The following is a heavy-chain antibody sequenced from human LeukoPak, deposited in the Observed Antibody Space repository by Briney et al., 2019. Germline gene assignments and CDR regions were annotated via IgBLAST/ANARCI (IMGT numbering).Heavy chain of an antibody. CDR2: IYYSGTT. CDR3: ARGIRAGYYYYYYMDV. V-gene: IGHV4-59*01. Sequence: SETLSLTCTVSGGSIGSYYWNWIRQTPGNGLEWIGYIYYSGTTIYNPSLESRLTISVDKSRDQFSLKLNSVTAADTAVYYCARGIRAGYYYYYYMDVWGKGTTVTVSS. J-gene: IGHJ6*03. CDR1: GGSIGSYY. D-gene: IGHD5-18*01.